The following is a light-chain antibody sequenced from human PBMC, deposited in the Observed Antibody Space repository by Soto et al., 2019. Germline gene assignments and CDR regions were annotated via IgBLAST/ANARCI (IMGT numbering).Light chain of an antibody. CDR1: NIGSKS. V-gene: IGLV3-21*02. J-gene: IGLJ2*01. Sequence: SYELTQPPSMSVAPGQTARITCGGNNIGSKSVHWYQRKSGQAPVLVVYDDSDRPSGIPERFSGSNSGNTATLIISRVEGGDEADYYCQVWDTSSDPLVVFGGGTKVTVL. CDR2: DDS. CDR3: QVWDTSSDPLVV.